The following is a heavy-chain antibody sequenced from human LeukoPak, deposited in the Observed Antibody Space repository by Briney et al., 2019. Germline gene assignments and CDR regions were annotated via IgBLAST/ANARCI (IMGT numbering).Heavy chain of an antibody. CDR3: ATFKRYSGSYYYFDY. CDR1: GYTLAELS. V-gene: IGHV1-24*01. Sequence: ASVKVSCKVSGYTLAELSMHWVRQAPGKGLGWMGGFDPEDGETIYAQKFQGRVTMTEDTSTDTAYMELSSLRSEDTAVYYCATFKRYSGSYYYFDYWGQGTLVTVSS. CDR2: FDPEDGET. J-gene: IGHJ4*02. D-gene: IGHD1-26*01.